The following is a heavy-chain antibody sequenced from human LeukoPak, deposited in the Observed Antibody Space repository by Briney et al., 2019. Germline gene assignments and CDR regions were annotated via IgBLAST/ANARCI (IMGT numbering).Heavy chain of an antibody. D-gene: IGHD3-22*01. J-gene: IGHJ4*02. Sequence: PSQTLSLTCTVSGNSISSGDNYWSWIRQPAGKGLEWIVRIYTSGSTNYNPSLKSRITISGDTSKNQFSLRLSSVTAADTAVYYCARASYSYDINGWVPFDYWGQGTLVTVSS. CDR3: ARASYSYDINGWVPFDY. V-gene: IGHV4-61*02. CDR1: GNSISSGDNY. CDR2: IYTSGST.